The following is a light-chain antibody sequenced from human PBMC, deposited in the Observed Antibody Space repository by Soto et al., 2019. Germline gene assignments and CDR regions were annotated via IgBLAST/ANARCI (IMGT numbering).Light chain of an antibody. CDR3: QQYGSSPRT. J-gene: IGKJ1*01. V-gene: IGKV3-20*01. CDR1: QSVSSSY. Sequence: EIVLTQSPGTLSLSPGERATLSCRASQSVSSSYLAWYQQKPGQAPRLLIYGASSRATGIPDRFSGSGSGTDFTLTISRLEPEDLAVYYCQQYGSSPRTFGQRTKVEIK. CDR2: GAS.